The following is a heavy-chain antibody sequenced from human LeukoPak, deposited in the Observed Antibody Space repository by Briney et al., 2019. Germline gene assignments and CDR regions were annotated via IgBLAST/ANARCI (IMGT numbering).Heavy chain of an antibody. Sequence: GTSVKVSCKASGFTFTSSAMQWVRQARGQRLEWIGWIVVGSGNTNYAQKFQERVTITRDMSTSTAYMELSSLRSEDTAVYYCAASSRPRYCSGDSCYFQFDYWGQGTLVTVSS. D-gene: IGHD2-15*01. CDR1: GFTFTSSA. CDR2: IVVGSGNT. V-gene: IGHV1-58*02. J-gene: IGHJ4*02. CDR3: AASSRPRYCSGDSCYFQFDY.